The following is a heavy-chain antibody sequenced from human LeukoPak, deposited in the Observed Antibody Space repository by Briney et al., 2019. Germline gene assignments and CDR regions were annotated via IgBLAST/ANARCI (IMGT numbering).Heavy chain of an antibody. CDR1: GFTFSRYW. J-gene: IGHJ4*02. CDR2: IEEDGGEI. CDR3: ARDDYYSTAD. V-gene: IGHV3-7*01. Sequence: PGGSLRLSCAASGFTFSRYWMSWVRQAPGKGLEWVANIEEDGGEIYYVDSVKGRCTISRDNTKNSLFLQMNSLRAEDTAVYYCARDDYYSTADWGQGTLVTVSS. D-gene: IGHD3-22*01.